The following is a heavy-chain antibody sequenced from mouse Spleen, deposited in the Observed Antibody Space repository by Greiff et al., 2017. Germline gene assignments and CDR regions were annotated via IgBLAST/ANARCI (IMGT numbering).Heavy chain of an antibody. CDR2: ISSGGGNT. CDR1: GFTFSSYA. J-gene: IGHJ1*01. CDR3: ARQDGSSYRYFDV. Sequence: EVKLMESGGGLVKLGGSLKLSCAASGFTFSSYAMSWVRQTPEKRLEWVATISSGGGNTYYPDSVKGRFTISRDNAKNTLYLQMSSLKSEDTAMYYCARQDGSSYRYFDVWGAGTTVTVSS. V-gene: IGHV5-9*04. D-gene: IGHD1-1*01.